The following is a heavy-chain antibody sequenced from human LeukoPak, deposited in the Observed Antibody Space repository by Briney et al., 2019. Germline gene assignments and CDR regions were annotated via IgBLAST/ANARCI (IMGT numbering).Heavy chain of an antibody. V-gene: IGHV4-30-4*08. Sequence: SWVRQAPGRGLEWIGYIYYSGSTYYNPSLKSRVTISVDTSKNQFSLKLSSVTAADTAVYYCARDRVRGHAFDIWGQGTMVTVSS. CDR2: IYYSGST. CDR3: ARDRVRGHAFDI. D-gene: IGHD3-10*01. J-gene: IGHJ3*02.